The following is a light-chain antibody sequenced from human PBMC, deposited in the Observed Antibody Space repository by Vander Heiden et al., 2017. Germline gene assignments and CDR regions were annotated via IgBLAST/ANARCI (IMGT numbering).Light chain of an antibody. J-gene: IGLJ3*02. CDR1: RSDVGSYNL. V-gene: IGLV2-23*02. CDR3: CSYAGGNTLV. Sequence: QSALTQHASVSGAPGQSITISCTGVRSDVGSYNLVSWYQHSPGRDPRLVVEEVTKRASGVSSRFSGSKSGSASSLTISGLQPEDERESHCCSYAGGNTLVFGGGTKLTVL. CDR2: EVT.